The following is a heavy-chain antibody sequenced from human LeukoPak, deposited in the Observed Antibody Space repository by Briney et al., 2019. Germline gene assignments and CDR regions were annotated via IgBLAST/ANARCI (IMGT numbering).Heavy chain of an antibody. J-gene: IGHJ4*02. D-gene: IGHD5-24*01. CDR1: GFTFSSYE. CDR3: AREGDGYNQDY. Sequence: GGSLRLSCAASGFTFSSYEMNWVRQAPGKGLEWVSYISSSGSTIYYADSVKGRFTISRDNAKNSLYLQMNSLRAEDTAVYYCAREGDGYNQDYWGQGPLVPISS. V-gene: IGHV3-48*03. CDR2: ISSSGSTI.